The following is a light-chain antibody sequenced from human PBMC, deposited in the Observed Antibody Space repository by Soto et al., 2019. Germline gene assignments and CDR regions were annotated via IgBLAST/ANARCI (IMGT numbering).Light chain of an antibody. CDR2: FGS. CDR3: MRALHTPPWS. J-gene: IGKJ1*01. CDR1: QSLLQTNGYNY. Sequence: DIVMTQSPLSLSVTPGEPASISCRSSQSLLQTNGYNYLNWYLQKPGQSPQLLIYFGSKRASGVPDRFGGSGSGTDFTLKSSRVEAEDVGVYYCMRALHTPPWSCGRGT. V-gene: IGKV2-28*01.